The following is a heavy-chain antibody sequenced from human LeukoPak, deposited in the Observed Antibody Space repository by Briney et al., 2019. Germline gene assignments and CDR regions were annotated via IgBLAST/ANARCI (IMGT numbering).Heavy chain of an antibody. CDR3: AKGLRTYCSGTSCPWDY. V-gene: IGHV3-23*01. J-gene: IGHJ4*02. Sequence: GGSLRLSCAASGFTFSSYAMSWVRQAPGKGLEWVSAISGSGGSTYYADSVKGRFTISRDNSKNTLYLQMNSLRAEDTAVYYCAKGLRTYCSGTSCPWDYWGQGTLVTVSS. CDR1: GFTFSSYA. D-gene: IGHD2-2*01. CDR2: ISGSGGST.